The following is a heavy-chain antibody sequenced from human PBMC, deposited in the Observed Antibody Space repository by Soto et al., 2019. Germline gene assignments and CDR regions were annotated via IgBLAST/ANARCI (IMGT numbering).Heavy chain of an antibody. CDR1: GGSFSGYD. J-gene: IGHJ3*02. Sequence: SETLSLTCAVYGGSFSGYDWSWIRQPPGKGLEWIGEINHSGSTNYNPSLKSRVTISVDTSKNQFSLKLSSVTAADTAVYYCARGRLVDAFDIWGQGTMVTVSS. V-gene: IGHV4-34*01. CDR2: INHSGST. CDR3: ARGRLVDAFDI.